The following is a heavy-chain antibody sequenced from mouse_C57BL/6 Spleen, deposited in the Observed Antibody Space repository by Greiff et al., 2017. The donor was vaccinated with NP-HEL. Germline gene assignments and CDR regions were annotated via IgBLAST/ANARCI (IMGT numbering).Heavy chain of an antibody. V-gene: IGHV5-4*01. J-gene: IGHJ3*01. CDR3: AREAYDYEAWFAY. Sequence: EVKLMESGGGLVKPGGSLKLSCAASGFTFSSYAMSWVRQTPEKRLEWVATISDGGSYTYYPDNVKGRFTISRDNAKNNLYLQMSHLKSEDTAMYYCAREAYDYEAWFAYWGQGTLVTVSA. CDR2: ISDGGSYT. D-gene: IGHD2-4*01. CDR1: GFTFSSYA.